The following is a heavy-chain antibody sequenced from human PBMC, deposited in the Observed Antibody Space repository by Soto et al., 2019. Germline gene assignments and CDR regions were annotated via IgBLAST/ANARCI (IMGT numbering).Heavy chain of an antibody. Sequence: ITLKESGPSLVKSTQTLTLTCRFSGLSLSTSGEAVGWIRQPPGKALEWLALIYWDDDKLFNPTLKTRLTITKDTSKNQVVLTLTNMDPVDTATYSCAHYVSASPAGWFDPWAQGILVTVSS. CDR2: IYWDDDK. D-gene: IGHD3-10*01. J-gene: IGHJ5*02. CDR3: AHYVSASPAGWFDP. V-gene: IGHV2-5*02. CDR1: GLSLSTSGEA.